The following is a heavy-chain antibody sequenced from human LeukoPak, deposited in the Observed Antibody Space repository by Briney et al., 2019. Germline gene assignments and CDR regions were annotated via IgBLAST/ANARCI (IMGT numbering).Heavy chain of an antibody. Sequence: PSETLSLTCAVSGGSISSSNWWSWVRQPPGKGLEWIGYIYYSGSTNYNPSLKSRVTISVDTSKNQFSLKLSSVTAADTAVYYCAREKMSYYGSGSYYDYWGQGTLVTVSS. CDR2: IYYSGST. V-gene: IGHV4-4*02. J-gene: IGHJ4*02. CDR1: GGSISSSNW. CDR3: AREKMSYYGSGSYYDY. D-gene: IGHD3-10*01.